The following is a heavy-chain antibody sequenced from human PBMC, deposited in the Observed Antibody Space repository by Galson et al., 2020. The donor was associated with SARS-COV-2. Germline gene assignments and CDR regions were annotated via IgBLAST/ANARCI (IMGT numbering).Heavy chain of an antibody. CDR1: GFTFSSYG. CDR3: ATRLYCSGGSCYYYYGMDV. CDR2: ISYDGSNK. Sequence: TGGSLRLSCAASGFTFSSYGMHWVRQAPGKGLEWVAVISYDGSNKYYADSVKGRSTISRDNSKNTLYLQMNSLRAEDTAVYYCATRLYCSGGSCYYYYGMDVWGQGTTVTVSS. J-gene: IGHJ6*02. V-gene: IGHV3-30*03. D-gene: IGHD2-15*01.